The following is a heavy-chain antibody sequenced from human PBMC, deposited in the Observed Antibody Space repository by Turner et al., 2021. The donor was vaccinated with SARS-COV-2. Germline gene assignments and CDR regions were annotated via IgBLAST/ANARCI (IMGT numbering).Heavy chain of an antibody. CDR2: CFYNGNT. Sequence: QPQLQESGPRLVKPAEMLSPTSTVSSGSISSSSYYCGWIRQPGGEGLGWIGSCFYNGNTYYSQTLKSRITITVDTSKNQFSLNLSSVTTADTAVYYCAREVSILGRWVGPFDSWGQGTLVTVSS. CDR1: SGSISSSSYY. D-gene: IGHD1-26*01. J-gene: IGHJ4*02. CDR3: AREVSILGRWVGPFDS. V-gene: IGHV4-39*02.